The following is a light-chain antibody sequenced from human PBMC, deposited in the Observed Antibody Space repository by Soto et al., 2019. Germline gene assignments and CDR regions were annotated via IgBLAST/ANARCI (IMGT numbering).Light chain of an antibody. V-gene: IGLV2-14*03. Sequence: QSALTQPASVSGSPGQSITISCTGTSSDIGAFTSVSWYQQHPGKAPKLIIYDIIHRPSGVSDRFSGSKSVNTASLTVSGLQPEDDANYYCSSYSRTTTLVVFGGGTKLTVL. CDR3: SSYSRTTTLVV. CDR2: DII. J-gene: IGLJ2*01. CDR1: SSDIGAFTS.